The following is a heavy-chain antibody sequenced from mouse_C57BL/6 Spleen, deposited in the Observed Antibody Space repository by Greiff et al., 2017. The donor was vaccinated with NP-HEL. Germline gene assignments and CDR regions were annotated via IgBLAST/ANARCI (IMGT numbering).Heavy chain of an antibody. Sequence: QVQLQQSGAELVRPGASVQLSCKASGYTFTDYYINWVKQRPGQGLEWIARIYPGSGNTYYNEKFKGKATLTAEKSSSTAYMQLSSLTSEDSAVYFCARQYFDVWGTGTTVTVSS. CDR2: IYPGSGNT. CDR1: GYTFTDYY. CDR3: ARQYFDV. V-gene: IGHV1-76*01. J-gene: IGHJ1*03.